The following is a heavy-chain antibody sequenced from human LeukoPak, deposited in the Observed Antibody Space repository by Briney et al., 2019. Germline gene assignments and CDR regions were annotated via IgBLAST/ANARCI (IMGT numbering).Heavy chain of an antibody. D-gene: IGHD2-2*01. Sequence: SETLSLTCAVPGGSISSGGYSWSWIRQPPGKGLEWIGYIYHSGSTYYNPSLKSRVTISVDRSKNQFSLKLSSVTAADTAVYYCARGIVVVPAAIPGNWFDPWGQGTLVTVSS. CDR3: ARGIVVVPAAIPGNWFDP. CDR1: GGSISSGGYS. J-gene: IGHJ5*02. V-gene: IGHV4-30-2*01. CDR2: IYHSGST.